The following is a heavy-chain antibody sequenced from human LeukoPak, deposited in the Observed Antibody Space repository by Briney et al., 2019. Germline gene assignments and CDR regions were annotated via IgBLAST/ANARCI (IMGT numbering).Heavy chain of an antibody. CDR3: ARLLVRPLLRGGFDP. Sequence: GASVKVSCKASGYTFTGYYIHWVRQAPGQGLEWMGWINPNSGGANYAQKFQGRVTMTRDTSISTAYMELSRLRSDDTAVYYCARLLVRPLLRGGFDPWGQGTLVTVSS. CDR2: INPNSGGA. D-gene: IGHD2-15*01. V-gene: IGHV1-2*02. J-gene: IGHJ5*02. CDR1: GYTFTGYY.